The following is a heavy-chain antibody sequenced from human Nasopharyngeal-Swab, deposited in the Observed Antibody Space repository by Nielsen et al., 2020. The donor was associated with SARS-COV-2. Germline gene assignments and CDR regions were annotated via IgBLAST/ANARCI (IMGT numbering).Heavy chain of an antibody. D-gene: IGHD3-9*01. CDR1: GGSISTYY. J-gene: IGHJ4*02. CDR3: ARYNILTGWGY. CDR2: VYHSGST. V-gene: IGHV4-59*01. Sequence: SETLSLTCTVSGGSISTYYWSWIRQPPGKGLEWIGYVYHSGSTDYNPSLKSRVTISVDTSKNQFSLKLSSVTAADTAVYYCARYNILTGWGYWGQGTPVTVSS.